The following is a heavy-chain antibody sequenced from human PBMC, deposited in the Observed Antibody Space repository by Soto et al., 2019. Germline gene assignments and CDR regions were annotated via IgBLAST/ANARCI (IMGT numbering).Heavy chain of an antibody. CDR1: GGSFSGYY. CDR2: INHSGST. J-gene: IGHJ6*02. V-gene: IGHV4-34*01. CDR3: ARHHTDIAVVPAAIEGGYYYYGMDV. D-gene: IGHD2-2*02. Sequence: SETLSLTCAVYGGSFSGYYWSWIRQPPGKGLEWIGEINHSGSTNYNPSLKSRVTISVDTSKNQFSLKLSSVTAADTAVYYCARHHTDIAVVPAAIEGGYYYYGMDVWGQGTTVTVSS.